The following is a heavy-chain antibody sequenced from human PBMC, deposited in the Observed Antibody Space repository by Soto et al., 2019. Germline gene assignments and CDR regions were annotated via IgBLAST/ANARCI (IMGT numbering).Heavy chain of an antibody. D-gene: IGHD2-2*01. V-gene: IGHV4-30-4*01. CDR2: IYYSGST. J-gene: IGHJ4*02. CDR3: ARAIVVVPGSGWDYFDY. CDR1: GCAISSGDYY. Sequence: KPSETLSLTCPVSGCAISSGDYYWSWIRQPPGKGLEWIGYIYYSGSTYYNPSLKSRVTISVDTSKNQFSLKLSSVTAADTAVYYCARAIVVVPGSGWDYFDYWGQGRLVTV.